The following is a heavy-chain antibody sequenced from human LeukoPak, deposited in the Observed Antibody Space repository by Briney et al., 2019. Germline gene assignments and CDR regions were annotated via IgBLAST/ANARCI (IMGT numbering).Heavy chain of an antibody. D-gene: IGHD1-26*01. V-gene: IGHV3-23*01. CDR2: ISAGGDRT. CDR1: GFTFSTYA. Sequence: GGSLRLSCAASGFTFSTYAMTWVCQAPGKGLEWVSGISAGGDRTYYTDSVKGRFTISRDNSKNTLYLQMNSLRAEDTAEYYCARSTVGTSCCTAVDYWGQGTLVTVSS. CDR3: ARSTVGTSCCTAVDY. J-gene: IGHJ4*02.